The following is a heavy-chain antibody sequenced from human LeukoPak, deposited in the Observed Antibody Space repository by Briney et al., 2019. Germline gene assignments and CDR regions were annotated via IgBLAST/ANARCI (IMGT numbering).Heavy chain of an antibody. CDR3: ARLTTTAPPAFDY. CDR1: GLTFSSYW. D-gene: IGHD4/OR15-4a*01. J-gene: IGHJ4*02. CDR2: IKRDGSER. Sequence: PGGSLRLSCAASGLTFSSYWMSWVRQAPGKGLEWVANIKRDGSERYYVDSVKGRFTISRDNAKNSLYLQMNSLRAEDTAVYYCARLTTTAPPAFDYWGQGTVVTVSS. V-gene: IGHV3-7*01.